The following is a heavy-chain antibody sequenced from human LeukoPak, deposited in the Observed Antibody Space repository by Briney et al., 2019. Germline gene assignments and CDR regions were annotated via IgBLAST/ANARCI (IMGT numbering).Heavy chain of an antibody. D-gene: IGHD2-8*02. J-gene: IGHJ5*02. CDR2: IYYSGST. CDR3: ARVRLSGANWFDP. Sequence: SETLFLTCTVSGGSISSGDYSWSWIRQHPGEGLEWIGYIYYSGSTYYNPSLKSRVTISVDTSKNQFSLKMTSVTAADTAVYYCARVRLSGANWFDPWGQGTLVTVSS. CDR1: GGSISSGDYS. V-gene: IGHV4-31*03.